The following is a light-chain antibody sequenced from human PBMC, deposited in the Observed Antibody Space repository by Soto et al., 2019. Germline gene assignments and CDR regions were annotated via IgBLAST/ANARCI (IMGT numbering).Light chain of an antibody. CDR3: TSYTSSATGV. CDR2: EVS. V-gene: IGLV2-14*01. Sequence: QSALTQPASVSGSPGQSITISCTGTSSDVGGYKYVSWYQQHPGKTPKLLIYEVSNRPSGVSSRFSGSKSGNTASLTISGLQAEDEADYYCTSYTSSATGVFGGGTNLTVL. CDR1: SSDVGGYKY. J-gene: IGLJ2*01.